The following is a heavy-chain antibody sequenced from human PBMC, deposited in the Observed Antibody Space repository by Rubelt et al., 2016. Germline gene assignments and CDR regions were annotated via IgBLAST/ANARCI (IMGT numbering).Heavy chain of an antibody. Sequence: QVQLQQWGAGLLKPSETLSLTCAVYGGSFSGYYWSWIRQPPGKGLEWIGEINHSGSTNYNPSLKSRGTISVDTSKNQFSRKLSSVTAADTAVYYCARVSGWYRAPGQDFDYWGQGTLVTVSS. CDR2: INHSGST. D-gene: IGHD6-19*01. J-gene: IGHJ4*02. CDR1: GGSFSGYY. V-gene: IGHV4-34*01. CDR3: ARVSGWYRAPGQDFDY.